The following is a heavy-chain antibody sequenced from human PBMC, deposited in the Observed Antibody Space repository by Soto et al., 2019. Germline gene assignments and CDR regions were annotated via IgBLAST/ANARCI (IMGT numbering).Heavy chain of an antibody. CDR2: INHSGST. CDR1: GGSFSGYY. V-gene: IGHV4-34*01. J-gene: IGHJ6*03. Sequence: SETLSLPCAVYGGSFSGYYWSWIRQPPGKGLEWIGEINHSGSTNYKPSLKSRVTISVDTSKNQFSLKLSSVTAADTAVYYCASLRYSSSWYPRYMDVWGKGTTVTVSS. CDR3: ASLRYSSSWYPRYMDV. D-gene: IGHD6-13*01.